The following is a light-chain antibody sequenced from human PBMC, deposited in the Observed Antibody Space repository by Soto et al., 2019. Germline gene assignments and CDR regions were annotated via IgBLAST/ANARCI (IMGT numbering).Light chain of an antibody. Sequence: QSVLTQPRSVSGSPGQSVTLSCTGTSSDVGGYNYVSWYQQHPGKAPKLVIDDVNKRPSGVPDRFSGSRSGNTASLTISGLQAEDEADYCCCSYAGSYTWVFGGGTKVTVL. CDR1: SSDVGGYNY. CDR3: CSYAGSYTWV. J-gene: IGLJ3*02. V-gene: IGLV2-11*01. CDR2: DVN.